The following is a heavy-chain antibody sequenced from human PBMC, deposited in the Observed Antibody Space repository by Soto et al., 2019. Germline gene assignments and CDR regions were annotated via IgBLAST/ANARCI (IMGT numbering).Heavy chain of an antibody. CDR2: IIPIFGTA. CDR1: GYTFTSYG. V-gene: IGHV1-69*13. Sequence: SVKVCCKASGYTFTSYGISWVRQAPGQGLQWMGGIIPIFGTANYAQKFQGRVTITADESTSTAYMELSSLRSEDTAVYYCARERSYGVDLWGRGTLVT. CDR3: ARERSYGVDL. D-gene: IGHD4-17*01. J-gene: IGHJ2*01.